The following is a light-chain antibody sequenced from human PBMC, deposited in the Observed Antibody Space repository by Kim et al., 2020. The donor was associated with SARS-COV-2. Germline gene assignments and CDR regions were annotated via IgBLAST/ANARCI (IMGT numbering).Light chain of an antibody. J-gene: IGKJ1*01. CDR2: GAS. Sequence: EIVLTQSPDTLSLSPGERATLSCRASQSVSSSYLAWYQQKPGQAPRLLIYGASRRATGIPDRFSGSGSGTDFTLTISRLEPEDFAVYYCQQDRSYWTFGQGTQVDIK. CDR1: QSVSSSY. V-gene: IGKV3-20*01. CDR3: QQDRSYWT.